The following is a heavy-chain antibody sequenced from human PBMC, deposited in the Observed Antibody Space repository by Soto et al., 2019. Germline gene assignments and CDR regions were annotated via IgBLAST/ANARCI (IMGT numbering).Heavy chain of an antibody. J-gene: IGHJ4*02. CDR3: ARHXSY. V-gene: IGHV4-4*07. CDR1: GGSLSSNY. CDR2: INTSGSS. Sequence: PSETLSLTCIVSGGSLSSNYWRWVRRPAGKGLEWISRINTSGSSSYNPSLKSRVTRSVDTSKHKFSLNLNSVTAADTAICYCARHXSYWGKGTLVTXS.